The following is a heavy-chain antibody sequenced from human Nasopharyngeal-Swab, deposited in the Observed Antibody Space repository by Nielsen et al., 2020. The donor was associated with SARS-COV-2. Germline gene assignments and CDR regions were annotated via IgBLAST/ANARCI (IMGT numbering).Heavy chain of an antibody. CDR2: IWYDGSNK. CDR3: ARGGHSGYDSDYYYGMDV. V-gene: IGHV3-33*01. J-gene: IGHJ6*02. D-gene: IGHD5-12*01. Sequence: GESLKISCAGSGYTFSSYGMPWVRQAPGKGLEWVAVIWYDGSNKYYADSVKGRFTISRDNSKNTLYLQMNSLRAEDTAVYYCARGGHSGYDSDYYYGMDVWGQGTTVTVSS. CDR1: GYTFSSYG.